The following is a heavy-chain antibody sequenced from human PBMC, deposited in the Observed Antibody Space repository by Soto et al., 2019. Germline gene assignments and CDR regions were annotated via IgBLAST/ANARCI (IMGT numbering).Heavy chain of an antibody. CDR1: GYTLTELS. D-gene: IGHD2-15*01. V-gene: IGHV1-24*01. Sequence: GASVKVSCKVSGYTLTELSMHWVRQAPGKGREWMGGFDPEDGEIIYAQKFQGRVTMTEDTSTDTAYMELSSLRSEDTAVYYCATGAMLDCSGGSCSYYYGMDVWGQGTTVTVSS. J-gene: IGHJ6*02. CDR2: FDPEDGEI. CDR3: ATGAMLDCSGGSCSYYYGMDV.